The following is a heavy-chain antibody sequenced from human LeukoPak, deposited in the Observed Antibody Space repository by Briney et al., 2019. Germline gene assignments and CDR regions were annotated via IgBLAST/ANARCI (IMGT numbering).Heavy chain of an antibody. CDR1: GFTVSSNY. J-gene: IGHJ4*02. CDR3: ARGAPIDY. D-gene: IGHD3-10*01. V-gene: IGHV3-7*03. CDR2: IKQDGSEK. Sequence: PGGSLRLSCAASGFTVSSNYMSWVRQAPGKGLEWVANIKQDGSEKYYVDSVKGRFTISRDNAKNSLYLQMNSLRAEDMALYYCARGAPIDYWGQGTLVTVSS.